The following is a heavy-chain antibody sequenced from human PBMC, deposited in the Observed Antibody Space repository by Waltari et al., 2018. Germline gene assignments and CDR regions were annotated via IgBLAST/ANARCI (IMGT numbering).Heavy chain of an antibody. V-gene: IGHV1-69-2*01. D-gene: IGHD6-19*01. Sequence: EVHLVQSGAEVKRPGATVKIPCKASGYTFTEYYLHWVRQAPGNGLVWMGHVDPEDGETEISDKFQGRVAMTADTSTETAYIEVRSLTSDDMAVYYCATKMSDQWLREWGQGTLVTVSS. CDR1: GYTFTEYY. CDR2: VDPEDGET. CDR3: ATKMSDQWLRE. J-gene: IGHJ1*01.